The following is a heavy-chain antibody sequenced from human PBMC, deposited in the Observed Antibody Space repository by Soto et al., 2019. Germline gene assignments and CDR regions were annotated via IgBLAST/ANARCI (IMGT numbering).Heavy chain of an antibody. CDR3: ARRSDYYDSSGYPIRWFDP. CDR2: IYYSGST. Sequence: EILSLTCTFSGGSISSSSYYWGWIRQPPGKGLEWIGSIYYSGSTYYNPSLKSRVTISVDTSKNQFSLKLSSVTAADTAVYYCARRSDYYDSSGYPIRWFDPWGQGTLVTVSS. CDR1: GGSISSSSYY. D-gene: IGHD3-22*01. V-gene: IGHV4-39*01. J-gene: IGHJ5*02.